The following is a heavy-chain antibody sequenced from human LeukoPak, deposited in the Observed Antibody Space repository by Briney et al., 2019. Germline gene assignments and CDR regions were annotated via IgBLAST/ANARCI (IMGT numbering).Heavy chain of an antibody. Sequence: AGSLSFTSEAAGLAFSVYHRGCSRQEQGKGLERVSYISPGGGTIYFADSVKGRFTISRDNAKNSLYLQMNSLTAEDTAVYYCAGGRDIAVAGPGGYFDYWAQGTLVTVSS. CDR3: AGGRDIAVAGPGGYFDY. CDR1: GLAFSVYH. CDR2: ISPGGGTI. D-gene: IGHD6-19*01. V-gene: IGHV3-11*01. J-gene: IGHJ4*02.